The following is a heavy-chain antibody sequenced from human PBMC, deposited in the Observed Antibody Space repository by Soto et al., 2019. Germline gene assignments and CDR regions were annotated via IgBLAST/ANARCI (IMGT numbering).Heavy chain of an antibody. V-gene: IGHV3-23*01. D-gene: IGHD1-26*01. J-gene: IGHJ5*02. Sequence: GGSLRLSCAASGFIFENFGMSWVRQAPGKGLEWISSISGSGSKKYYADSVKGRFTISRDNSKSTVYLELNNLSAEDTAVYHCAKNQGVELVPLATVDWFDPWGQGSVVTVSS. CDR1: GFIFENFG. CDR3: AKNQGVELVPLATVDWFDP. CDR2: ISGSGSKK.